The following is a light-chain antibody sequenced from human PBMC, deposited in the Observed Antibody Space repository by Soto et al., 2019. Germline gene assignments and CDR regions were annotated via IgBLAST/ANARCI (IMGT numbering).Light chain of an antibody. CDR2: GAS. Sequence: EGVLKQSPGTVSLSQGERAGLCCRASQSVGSNYLAWYQQKPGQAHRLMIYGASTRASGIPDRFSGSGSGTDFTLTISRLEPEDSAVYYGQQYGSSPPWTFGQGTKLDIK. CDR3: QQYGSSPPWT. V-gene: IGKV3-20*01. CDR1: QSVGSNY. J-gene: IGKJ1*01.